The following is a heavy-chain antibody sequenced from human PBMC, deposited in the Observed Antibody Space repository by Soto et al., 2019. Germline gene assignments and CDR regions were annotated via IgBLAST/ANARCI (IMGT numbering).Heavy chain of an antibody. J-gene: IGHJ4*02. CDR1: GGTFSSYA. V-gene: IGHV1-69*01. Sequence: QVQLVQSGAEVKKPGSSVKVSCKASGGTFSSYAISWVRQDPGQGLEWMGGIIPIFGTAKYAHKFQGRVTITADESTSTAYMELSSLRSEDTAVYYCATSYYYDSSGYYEGPDFDYWGQGTLVTVSS. CDR2: IIPIFGTA. CDR3: ATSYYYDSSGYYEGPDFDY. D-gene: IGHD3-22*01.